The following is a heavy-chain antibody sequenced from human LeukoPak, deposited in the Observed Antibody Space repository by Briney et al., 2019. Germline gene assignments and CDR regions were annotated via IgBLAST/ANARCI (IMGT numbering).Heavy chain of an antibody. CDR3: AKSPKTGFLFDY. J-gene: IGHJ4*02. V-gene: IGHV3-23*01. Sequence: GGSLRLSCAASGFTFSTYDMNWVRQAPGKGLEWVSVISATGGTTSYTYYADSVKGRFTISRDNSKNTLFLQMSSLRAEDTAVYYCAKSPKTGFLFDYWGKGTLVTVSS. CDR2: ISATGGTTSYT. CDR1: GFTFSTYD. D-gene: IGHD1-1*01.